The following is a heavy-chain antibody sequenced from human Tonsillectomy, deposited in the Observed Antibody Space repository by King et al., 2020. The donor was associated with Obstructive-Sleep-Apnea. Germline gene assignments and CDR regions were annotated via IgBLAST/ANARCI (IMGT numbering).Heavy chain of an antibody. CDR1: GFTFSTYA. CDR2: ISYDGSNE. Sequence: VQLVESGGGVVQPGRSLSLSCAASGFTFSTYAMHWVRLSPGKGLEWVAVISYDGSNEYYTDYVKGRFTISRDNSRNTLFLQMNSLRPEDAAVYYCASLPGRVAKAGTRDYFSYALDVWGQGTTVTVSS. J-gene: IGHJ6*02. D-gene: IGHD6-13*01. CDR3: ASLPGRVAKAGTRDYFSYALDV. V-gene: IGHV3-30-3*01.